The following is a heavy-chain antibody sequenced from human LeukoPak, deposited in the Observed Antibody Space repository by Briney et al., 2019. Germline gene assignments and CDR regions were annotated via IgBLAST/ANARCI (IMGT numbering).Heavy chain of an antibody. CDR1: GGSISSYY. Sequence: SETLSLTCTISGGSISSYYWSWIRQPPGKGLEWIGYIYYSGRIHYNPPLKSRVTISVPTSKNQFSLNLSCATAADTTVYYVARVDYGDYGDAFDIWGQGTMVTVSS. CDR2: IYYSGRI. CDR3: ARVDYGDYGDAFDI. V-gene: IGHV4-59*01. J-gene: IGHJ3*02. D-gene: IGHD4-17*01.